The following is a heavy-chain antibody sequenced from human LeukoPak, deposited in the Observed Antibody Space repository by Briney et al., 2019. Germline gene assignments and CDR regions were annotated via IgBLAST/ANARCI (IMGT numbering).Heavy chain of an antibody. CDR1: GLSFSRYW. CDR2: IKGDGSEL. J-gene: IGHJ3*02. V-gene: IGHV3-7*03. CDR3: QKYDDHWKLDI. Sequence: GGSVSLSCVACGLSFSRYWMNGVRQAPGQGVEWVVTIKGDGSELAYVYSVKGRYTISKDNTKNSLYLQLNSLRVDDTALYYCQKYDDHWKLDIWGQGTMVTVSS. D-gene: IGHD1-1*01.